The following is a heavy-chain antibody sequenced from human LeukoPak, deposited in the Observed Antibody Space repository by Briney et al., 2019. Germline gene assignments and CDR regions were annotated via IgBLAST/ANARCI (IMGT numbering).Heavy chain of an antibody. CDR2: IYYSGST. CDR3: ARDRSPEGYYDSSHWDYYHGMDV. CDR1: GGSVSNYY. Sequence: SETLSLTCTVSGGSVSNYYWSWIRQPPGKGLEWIGYIYYSGSTNYNPSLKSRVTISVDTSKNQFSLNLSSVTAADTAMYYCARDRSPEGYYDSSHWDYYHGMDVWGQGTTVTVSS. V-gene: IGHV4-59*02. D-gene: IGHD3-22*01. J-gene: IGHJ6*02.